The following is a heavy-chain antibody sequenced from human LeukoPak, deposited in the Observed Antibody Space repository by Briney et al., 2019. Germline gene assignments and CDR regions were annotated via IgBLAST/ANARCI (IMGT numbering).Heavy chain of an antibody. CDR1: GFTFSSYG. CDR3: ARESYGYYVTDP. J-gene: IGHJ5*02. Sequence: GRSLRLSCAASGFTFSSYGMHWVRQAPGKGLEWVAVIWYDGSNKYYADSVKGRFTISRDNSKNTLYLQMNSLRAEDTAVYYFARESYGYYVTDPLGPGTLVTVSS. D-gene: IGHD4-17*01. CDR2: IWYDGSNK. V-gene: IGHV3-33*01.